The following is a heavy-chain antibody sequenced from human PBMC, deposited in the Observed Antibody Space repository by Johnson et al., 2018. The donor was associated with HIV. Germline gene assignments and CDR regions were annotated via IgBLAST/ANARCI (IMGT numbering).Heavy chain of an antibody. V-gene: IGHV3-30*02. CDR1: GFTFDDYG. Sequence: QVQLVESGGGVVRPGGSLRLSCAASGFTFDDYGMSWVRQAPGKGLEWVAFIRYDGSNKYYADSVKGRFTISRDNSKNTLYLQMNSLRAEDTAVYYCAKDQIVVVTAKDAFDIWGQGTMVTVSS. D-gene: IGHD2-21*02. CDR3: AKDQIVVVTAKDAFDI. CDR2: IRYDGSNK. J-gene: IGHJ3*02.